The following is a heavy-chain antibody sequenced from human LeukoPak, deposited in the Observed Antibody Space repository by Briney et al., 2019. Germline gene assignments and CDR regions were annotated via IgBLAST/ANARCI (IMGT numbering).Heavy chain of an antibody. V-gene: IGHV4-4*02. CDR2: IYHSGST. CDR3: ARHLSGTTMAHYFDF. Sequence: SETLSLTCAVSGGSISSSNWWSWVRQPPGKGLEWIGEIYHSGSTNYNPSLKSRVTISVDKSKNQFSLKLYSVTASDAALYYCARHLSGTTMAHYFDFWGQGILVAVSS. D-gene: IGHD1-1*01. J-gene: IGHJ4*02. CDR1: GGSISSSNW.